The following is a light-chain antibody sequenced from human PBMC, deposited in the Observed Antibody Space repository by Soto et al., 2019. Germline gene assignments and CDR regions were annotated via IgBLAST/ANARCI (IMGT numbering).Light chain of an antibody. CDR3: QSYDDSLSGVV. CDR1: SSNFGAGYD. CDR2: GNI. Sequence: QSVLTQPPSVSGAPGQRVTISCTGTSSNFGAGYDVHWYRQLPGTAPKLLVYGNINRPSGVPDRFSGSKSGTSASLAITGLQAEDEADYYCQSYDDSLSGVVFGGGTQLTVL. V-gene: IGLV1-40*01. J-gene: IGLJ2*01.